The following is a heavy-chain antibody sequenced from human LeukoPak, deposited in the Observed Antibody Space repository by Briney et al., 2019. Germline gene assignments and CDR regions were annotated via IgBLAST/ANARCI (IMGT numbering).Heavy chain of an antibody. D-gene: IGHD3-9*01. CDR2: ISSNGGST. CDR3: ATSYDILIGYFGS. CDR1: GFTFSSYA. V-gene: IGHV3-64*01. J-gene: IGHJ4*02. Sequence: PGGSLGLSCAASGFTFSSYAMHWVRQAPGKGLEYVSAISSNGGSTYYANSVKGRFTISRDNSKNTLYLQMGSLRAEDTAVYYCATSYDILIGYFGSWGQGTLVTVSS.